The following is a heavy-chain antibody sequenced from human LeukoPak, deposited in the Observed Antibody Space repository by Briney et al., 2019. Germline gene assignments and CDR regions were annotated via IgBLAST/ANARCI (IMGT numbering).Heavy chain of an antibody. Sequence: ASVKVSCKVSGNTLNELSMHWVRQAPGEGLEWMGTSDPGDGEEIYAQKFQGRVTMTEDTSTDTVYMELSSLRSEDTAVYYCASLRGYGALEMWGPGTMVTVSS. CDR2: SDPGDGEE. D-gene: IGHD6-13*01. V-gene: IGHV1-24*01. J-gene: IGHJ3*02. CDR1: GNTLNELS. CDR3: ASLRGYGALEM.